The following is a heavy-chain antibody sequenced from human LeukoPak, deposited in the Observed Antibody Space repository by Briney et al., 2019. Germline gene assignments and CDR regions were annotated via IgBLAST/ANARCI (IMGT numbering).Heavy chain of an antibody. CDR1: GFTFSSYG. Sequence: GGSLRLSCAASGFTFSSYGMHWVRQAPGKGLEWVSDISSSSSTIYYADSVKGRFTISRDNAKNSLYLQMNSLRAEDTAVYYCATYGVSGDWFDLWGQGTLVTVSS. CDR2: ISSSSSTI. J-gene: IGHJ5*02. V-gene: IGHV3-48*01. D-gene: IGHD4-17*01. CDR3: ATYGVSGDWFDL.